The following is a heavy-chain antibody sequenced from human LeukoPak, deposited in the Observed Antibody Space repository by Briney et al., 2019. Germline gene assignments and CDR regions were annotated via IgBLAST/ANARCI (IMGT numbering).Heavy chain of an antibody. J-gene: IGHJ4*02. V-gene: IGHV3-30*18. CDR3: AKAWALTYLGGVDS. D-gene: IGHD2-21*02. CDR1: GFTFSTYG. Sequence: GGSLTLSCAASGFTFSTYGMHWVRQAPGRGLEWVAAISSDGSQKYYADSVKGRFTISRDNSKNTLYLQMNSLRAEDTAVYYCAKAWALTYLGGVDSWGQGTLVTVSS. CDR2: ISSDGSQK.